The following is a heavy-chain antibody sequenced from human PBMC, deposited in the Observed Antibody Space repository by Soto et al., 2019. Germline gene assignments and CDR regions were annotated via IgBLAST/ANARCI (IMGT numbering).Heavy chain of an antibody. D-gene: IGHD2-8*02. Sequence: QVQLQQWGAGLLMPSETLSLTCAVNTESFSNYYWSWIRQPPGKGLEWVGEINDSGNTNYSPSLKGRVTISVDTSKNQFSLKLASVTAADTAIYYCVGGRGRLVGFDYWGQGTLVTVSS. CDR3: VGGRGRLVGFDY. V-gene: IGHV4-34*01. J-gene: IGHJ4*02. CDR1: TESFSNYY. CDR2: INDSGNT.